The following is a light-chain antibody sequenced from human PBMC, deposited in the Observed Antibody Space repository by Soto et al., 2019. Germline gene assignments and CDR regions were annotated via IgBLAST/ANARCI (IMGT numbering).Light chain of an antibody. CDR3: QQYTDWPLT. CDR2: GVS. Sequence: EVVMTQSPATQSVSPGERSTVSCRSSQSVTSNYLAWYQQKPGQAPRLLIYGVSSRATGVPDRFSGSGSGTDFTLTISRLEPEDFAVYYCQQYTDWPLTFGQGTKVDIK. J-gene: IGKJ1*01. CDR1: QSVTSNY. V-gene: IGKV3-20*01.